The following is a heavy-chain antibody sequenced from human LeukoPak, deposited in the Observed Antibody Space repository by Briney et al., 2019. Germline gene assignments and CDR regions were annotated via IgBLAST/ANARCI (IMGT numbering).Heavy chain of an antibody. CDR2: INPNSGGT. D-gene: IGHD7-27*01. J-gene: IGHJ4*02. V-gene: IGHV1-2*06. CDR3: ARQLGPTTPTYY. CDR1: GYTFTGYY. Sequence: ASVKVSCKASGYTFTGYYMHWVRQAPGQGLEWMGRINPNSGGTNYAQKFQGRVTTTRDTSISTAYMELSRLRSDDTAVYYCARQLGPTTPTYYWGQGTLVTVSS.